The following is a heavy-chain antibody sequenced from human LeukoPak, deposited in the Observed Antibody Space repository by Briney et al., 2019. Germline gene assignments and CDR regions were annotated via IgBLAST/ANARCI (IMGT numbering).Heavy chain of an antibody. Sequence: SETLSLTCTVSGGSIDSSSYYWDWIRQPPGKGLEWLGNIHYSGTTFYTSSLKSRVTISTDMSKNQFSLRLTSVTAADTAVYYCARHPYYDFWSGYISWFDPWGQGTLVTVSS. CDR3: ARHPYYDFWSGYISWFDP. CDR1: GGSIDSSSYY. D-gene: IGHD3-3*01. CDR2: IHYSGTT. V-gene: IGHV4-39*01. J-gene: IGHJ5*02.